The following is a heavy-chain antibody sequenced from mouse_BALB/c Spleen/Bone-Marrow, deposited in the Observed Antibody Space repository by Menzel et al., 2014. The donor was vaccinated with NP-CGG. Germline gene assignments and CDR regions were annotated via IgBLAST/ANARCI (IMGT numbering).Heavy chain of an antibody. CDR2: INPYNGDT. J-gene: IGHJ2*01. CDR1: GYSFTGYF. CDR3: ARSGYYGSSYFDY. D-gene: IGHD1-1*01. V-gene: IGHV1-20*02. Sequence: EVQRVESGPELVKPGASVKISCKASGYSFTGYFMNWVMQSHGKSLEWIGRINPYNGDTFYNQKFKGKATLTVDKSSSTVHMELRSLASEDSAVYYCARSGYYGSSYFDYWGQGTTLTVSS.